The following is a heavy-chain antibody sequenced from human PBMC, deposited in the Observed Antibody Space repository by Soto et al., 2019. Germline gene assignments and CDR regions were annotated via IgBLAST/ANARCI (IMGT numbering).Heavy chain of an antibody. CDR1: GGSISSSNW. J-gene: IGHJ6*02. CDR2: IYHSGST. D-gene: IGHD3-3*01. V-gene: IGHV4-4*02. CDR3: ARGYYDFWSGYLGDYYYGMDV. Sequence: SETLSLTCAVSGGSISSSNWWSWVRQPPGKGLEWIGEIYHSGSTNYNPSLKSRVTISVDKSKNQFSLKLSSVTAADTAVYYCARGYYDFWSGYLGDYYYGMDVWGQGTTVT.